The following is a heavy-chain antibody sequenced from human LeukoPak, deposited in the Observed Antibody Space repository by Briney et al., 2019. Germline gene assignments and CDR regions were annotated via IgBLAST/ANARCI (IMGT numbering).Heavy chain of an antibody. CDR1: GGSISSYY. D-gene: IGHD3-22*01. Sequence: SETLSLTCTVSGGSISSYYWTWIRQPPGKRLEWTGHIYYNGGTNYNPSLKSRATMSVDTSKNQFSLKLSSVTAADTAVYYCARMHYYNNSGYYWYFDLWGRGTLVTVSS. V-gene: IGHV4-59*08. CDR2: IYYNGGT. CDR3: ARMHYYNNSGYYWYFDL. J-gene: IGHJ2*01.